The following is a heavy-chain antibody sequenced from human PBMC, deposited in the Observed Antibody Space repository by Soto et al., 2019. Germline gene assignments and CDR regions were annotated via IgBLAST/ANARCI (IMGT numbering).Heavy chain of an antibody. J-gene: IGHJ4*02. CDR2: IYSGETT. V-gene: IGHV3-53*01. CDR1: GFNVNSDY. D-gene: IGHD2-21*02. CDR3: TRDGRGLGRLSLFEY. Sequence: GGSLRLSCAASGFNVNSDYMNWVRQTPGKGLEWVASIYSGETTYYADSVRGRFTISSDKSKNTLYFQLSSLRIEDTAVYYCTRDGRGLGRLSLFEYWGQGVLVSVSS.